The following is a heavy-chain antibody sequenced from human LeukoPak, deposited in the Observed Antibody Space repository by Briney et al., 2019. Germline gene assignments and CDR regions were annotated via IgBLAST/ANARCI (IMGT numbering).Heavy chain of an antibody. CDR1: GYSFASYW. D-gene: IGHD2-2*01. CDR2: IYPGDSDT. J-gene: IGHJ5*02. V-gene: IGHV5-51*01. CDR3: ARLFGSGYCSSTSCETNWFDP. Sequence: HGESLKISCKGSGYSFASYWIGWVRQMPGKGLEWMGIIYPGDSDTRYSPSFQGQVTISADKSISTAYLQWSSLKASDTAMYYCARLFGSGYCSSTSCETNWFDPWGQGTLVTVSS.